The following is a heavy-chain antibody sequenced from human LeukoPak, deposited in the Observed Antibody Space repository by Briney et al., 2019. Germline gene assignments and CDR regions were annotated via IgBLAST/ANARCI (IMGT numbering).Heavy chain of an antibody. V-gene: IGHV1-46*01. J-gene: IGHJ5*02. CDR2: INPSGGST. CDR3: ARDRITMVRGVIIDVGNWFDP. D-gene: IGHD3-10*01. CDR1: GYTFTSYY. Sequence: ASVKVSCKASGYTFTSYYMHWVRQAPGQGLEWMGIINPSGGSTSYAQKFQGRVTMTRDTSTSTVYMELSSLRSEDTAVYSCARDRITMVRGVIIDVGNWFDPWGQGTLVTVSS.